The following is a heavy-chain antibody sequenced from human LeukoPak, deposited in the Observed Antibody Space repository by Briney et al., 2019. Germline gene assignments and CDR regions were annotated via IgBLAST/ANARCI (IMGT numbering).Heavy chain of an antibody. D-gene: IGHD3-10*01. CDR2: ISSSTSTI. CDR1: GFTFSSYS. Sequence: PGGSLRLSCAASGFTFSSYSMNWVRQAPGKGLEWLSYISSSTSTIFYADSVKGRFTISRDNAKNSLNLQMNSLRAEDTAVYYCAREVQLEPHTYGSGSIYYFMDVWGKGTTVTVSS. J-gene: IGHJ6*03. V-gene: IGHV3-48*01. CDR3: AREVQLEPHTYGSGSIYYFMDV.